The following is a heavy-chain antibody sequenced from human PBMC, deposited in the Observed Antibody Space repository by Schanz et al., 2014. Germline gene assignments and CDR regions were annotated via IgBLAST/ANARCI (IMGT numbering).Heavy chain of an antibody. CDR2: INPSGGST. V-gene: IGHV1-18*01. CDR3: ARAKRFGDMDV. Sequence: QVQVVQSGAEVKKPGASVKVSCKASGYTFTSYGISWVRQAPGQGLEWMGMINPSGGSTTYAQKLQGRVTMTTDTSTSTAYMELRNLRSDDTAVYYCARAKRFGDMDVWGQGTTVTVSS. J-gene: IGHJ6*02. CDR1: GYTFTSYG. D-gene: IGHD3-10*01.